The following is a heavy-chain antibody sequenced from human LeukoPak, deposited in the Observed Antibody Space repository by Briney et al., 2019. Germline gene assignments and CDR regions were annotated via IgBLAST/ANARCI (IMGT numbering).Heavy chain of an antibody. CDR2: INHSGST. J-gene: IGHJ3*02. D-gene: IGHD6-13*01. V-gene: IGHV4-34*09. CDR3: ARDLGIAATGGAFDI. Sequence: ASQTLSLTCAVYGGSFSGYYWSWIRQPPGKGLEWIGEINHSGSTNYNPSLKSRVTISVDTSKNQFSLKLSSVTAADTAVYYCARDLGIAATGGAFDIWGQGTMVTVSS. CDR1: GGSFSGYY.